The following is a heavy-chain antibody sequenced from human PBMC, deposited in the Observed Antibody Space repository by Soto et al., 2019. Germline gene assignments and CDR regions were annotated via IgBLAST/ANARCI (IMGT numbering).Heavy chain of an antibody. CDR1: GGSISSYY. D-gene: IGHD2-2*01. J-gene: IGHJ6*03. V-gene: IGHV4-59*12. CDR2: IYYSGST. CDR3: ARVSGIVVVPTAKDPHYYYMDV. Sequence: SETLSLTCTVSGGSISSYYWSWIRQPPGKGLEWIGYIYYSGSTNYNPSLKSRVTISVDTPKNQFSLKLSSVTAADTAVYFCARVSGIVVVPTAKDPHYYYMDVWGKGTTVTVSS.